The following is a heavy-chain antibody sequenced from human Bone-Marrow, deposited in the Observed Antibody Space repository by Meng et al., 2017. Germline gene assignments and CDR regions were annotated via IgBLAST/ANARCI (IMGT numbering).Heavy chain of an antibody. Sequence: QGQLQESGSGLVKPYQTLPLTCTASGASISNADYYGSWIRQPPGKGLEWIGYIYYSGSTYYNPSLRSRVVISVDTSKNQFSLKLNAVSAADTAVYFCARVGGCSGGSCSHRLFDNWGQGTLVTVSS. V-gene: IGHV4-30-4*08. D-gene: IGHD2-15*01. J-gene: IGHJ4*02. CDR1: GASISNADYY. CDR2: IYYSGST. CDR3: ARVGGCSGGSCSHRLFDN.